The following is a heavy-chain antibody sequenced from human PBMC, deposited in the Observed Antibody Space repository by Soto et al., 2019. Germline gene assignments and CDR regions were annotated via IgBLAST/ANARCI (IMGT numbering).Heavy chain of an antibody. CDR1: GGSFSGYY. V-gene: IGHV4-34*01. CDR2: INHSGST. J-gene: IGHJ5*02. Sequence: QVQLQQWGAGLLKPSETLSLTCAVYGGSFSGYYWSWIRQPPGKGLEWIGEINHSGSTNYNPSLKSRVTISVDTSKNQFSLKLSSVTAADTAVYYCASQTVVVVVATRVSYNWFDPWGQGTLVTVSS. D-gene: IGHD2-15*01. CDR3: ASQTVVVVVATRVSYNWFDP.